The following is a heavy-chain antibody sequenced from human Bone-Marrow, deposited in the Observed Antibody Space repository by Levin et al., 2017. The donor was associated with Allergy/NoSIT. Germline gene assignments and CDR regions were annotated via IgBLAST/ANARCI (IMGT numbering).Heavy chain of an antibody. J-gene: IGHJ6*02. CDR3: ARYRASYYYGMDV. V-gene: IGHV3-11*01. Sequence: KSGGSLRLSCAASGFTFSDYYMSWIRQAPGKGLEWVSYISSSGSTIYYADSVKGRFTISRDNAKNSLYLQMNSLRAEDTAVYYCARYRASYYYGMDVWGQGTTVTVSS. CDR1: GFTFSDYY. CDR2: ISSSGSTI. D-gene: IGHD1-1*01.